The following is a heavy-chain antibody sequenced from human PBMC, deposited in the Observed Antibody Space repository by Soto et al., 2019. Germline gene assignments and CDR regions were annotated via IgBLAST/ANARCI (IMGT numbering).Heavy chain of an antibody. V-gene: IGHV4-30-4*08. CDR1: GGSISSGGYY. CDR3: ARVRHINAFDI. D-gene: IGHD1-20*01. CDR2: IYYSGST. Sequence: SETLSLTCTVSGGSISSGGYYWSWIRQPPGKGLEWIGYIYYSGSTYYNPSLKNRVNISVDTSKNQFSMKLSSATAADTAVYYCARVRHINAFDIWGQGTMVTVSS. J-gene: IGHJ3*02.